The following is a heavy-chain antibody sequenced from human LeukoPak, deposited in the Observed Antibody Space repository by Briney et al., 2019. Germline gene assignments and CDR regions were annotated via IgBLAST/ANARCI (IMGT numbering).Heavy chain of an antibody. CDR2: IYHSGST. CDR3: ARGITRRRTFDI. CDR1: GGSISSGGYY. Sequence: PSQTLSLTCTVSGGSISSGGYYWSWIRQPPGKGLEWIGYIYHSGSTYYNPSLKSRVTISVDRSKNQFSLKLSSVTAADTALYYCARGITRRRTFDIWGQGTMVTVSS. J-gene: IGHJ3*02. V-gene: IGHV4-30-2*01. D-gene: IGHD3-10*01.